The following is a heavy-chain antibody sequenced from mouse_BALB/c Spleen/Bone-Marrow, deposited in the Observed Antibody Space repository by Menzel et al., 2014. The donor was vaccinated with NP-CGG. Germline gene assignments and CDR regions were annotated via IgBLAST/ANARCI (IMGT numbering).Heavy chain of an antibody. J-gene: IGHJ2*01. CDR3: ARSQFHGNFFDY. CDR2: ISTGSSII. Sequence: EVKLMESGGGSVQPGGSRKLSCAASGFTFSSFGMHWVRQAPEKGLEWVAFISTGSSIIYYADTVKGRFTISRDNPKNNLFLQMTSLRSEDKSMVCCARSQFHGNFFDYWGQGTTLTVSS. V-gene: IGHV5-17*02. CDR1: GFTFSSFG. D-gene: IGHD2-1*01.